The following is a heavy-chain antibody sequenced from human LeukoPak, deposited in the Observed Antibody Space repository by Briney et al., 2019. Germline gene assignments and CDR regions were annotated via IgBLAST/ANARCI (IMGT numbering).Heavy chain of an antibody. CDR1: GYTFTSYD. J-gene: IGHJ5*02. Sequence: APVKVSCKASGYTFTSYDINWVRQAPGQGLEWMGWMNPNGGDTGYPQKFQGRVTMTRDTSITTAYMELSSLRSEDTAVYYCARSGFGSGISFDLWGQGTLVTVSS. CDR3: ARSGFGSGISFDL. V-gene: IGHV1-8*01. D-gene: IGHD3-10*01. CDR2: MNPNGGDT.